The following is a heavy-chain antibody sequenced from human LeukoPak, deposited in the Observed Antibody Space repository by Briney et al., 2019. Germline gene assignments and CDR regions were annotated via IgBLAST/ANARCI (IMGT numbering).Heavy chain of an antibody. V-gene: IGHV3-23*01. D-gene: IGHD4-11*01. CDR3: AKDLYSNYGGY. CDR1: GFTFSDYA. Sequence: GGSLRLSCATSGFTFSDYAMSWVRQAPGKGLEWVSAISGSGGSTYYADSVKGRFTISRDNSKNTLYLQMNSLRAEDTAVYYCAKDLYSNYGGYWGQGTLVTVSS. CDR2: ISGSGGST. J-gene: IGHJ4*02.